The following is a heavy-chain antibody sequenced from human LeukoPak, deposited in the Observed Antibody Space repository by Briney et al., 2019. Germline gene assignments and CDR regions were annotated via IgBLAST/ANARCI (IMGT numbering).Heavy chain of an antibody. J-gene: IGHJ4*02. D-gene: IGHD3-10*01. CDR2: ISGSGGST. CDR1: GFTFSSYA. CDR3: AKVREVRGVYDFDY. V-gene: IGHV3-23*01. Sequence: GGSLRLSCAASGFTFSSYAMSWVRQAPGKGLEWVSAISGSGGSTYYADSVKGRFTISRDNSKNTLYLQMNSLRAEDTAVYYCAKVREVRGVYDFDYWAREPWSPSPQ.